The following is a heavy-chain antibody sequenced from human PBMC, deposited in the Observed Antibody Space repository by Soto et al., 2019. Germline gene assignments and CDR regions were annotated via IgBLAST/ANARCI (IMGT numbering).Heavy chain of an antibody. CDR2: INPIFGTA. CDR3: ARDFPSSSSDP. CDR1: GGTFSSYA. J-gene: IGHJ5*02. V-gene: IGHV1-69*01. Sequence: QVQLVQSGAEVKKPGSSVKVSCKASGGTFSSYAITWVRQASGQGLEWMGGINPIFGTANYAQKFQGRVTITADESLTTAYMELSSLRSEDTAVYYCARDFPSSSSDPWGQGTLVTVSS.